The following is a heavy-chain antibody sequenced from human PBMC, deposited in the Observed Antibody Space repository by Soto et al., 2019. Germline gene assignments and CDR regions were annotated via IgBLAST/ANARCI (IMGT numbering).Heavy chain of an antibody. CDR3: AKEPRVTTLPYNWFDP. V-gene: IGHV4-31*03. CDR2: IYYSGST. Sequence: SETLSLTCTVSGGSISSGGYYWSWIRQHPGKGLEWIGYIYYSGSTYYNPSLKSRVTISVDTSKNQFSLKLSSVTAADTAVYYCAKEPRVTTLPYNWFDPWGQGTLVTVSS. CDR1: GGSISSGGYY. J-gene: IGHJ5*02. D-gene: IGHD4-17*01.